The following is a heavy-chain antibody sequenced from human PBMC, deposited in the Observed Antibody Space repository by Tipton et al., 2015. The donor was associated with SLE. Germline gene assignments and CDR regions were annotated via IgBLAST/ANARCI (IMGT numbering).Heavy chain of an antibody. CDR2: IYHSGST. Sequence: TLSLTCAVSGYSISSGYYWGWIRQPPGKGLEWIVSIYHSGSTYYNPSLKSRVTISVDTSKNQFSLKLSSVTAADTAVYYCARYGSQMGVNAFDIWGQGTMVTVSS. CDR3: ARYGSQMGVNAFDI. CDR1: GYSISSGYY. J-gene: IGHJ3*02. V-gene: IGHV4-38-2*01. D-gene: IGHD3-10*01.